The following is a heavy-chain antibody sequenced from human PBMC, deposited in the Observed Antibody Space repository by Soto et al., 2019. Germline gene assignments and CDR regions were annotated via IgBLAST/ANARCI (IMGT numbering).Heavy chain of an antibody. D-gene: IGHD6-6*01. CDR1: GYTLTELS. J-gene: IGHJ4*02. V-gene: IGHV1-24*01. Sequence: ASVKVSCKVSGYTLTELSMHWVRQAPGKGLEWMGGFDPEDGETIYAQKFQGRVTMTEDTSTDTAYMELSSLRSEDTAVYYCAREGSSSSDIWNYFDYWGRGTLVTVSS. CDR2: FDPEDGET. CDR3: AREGSSSSDIWNYFDY.